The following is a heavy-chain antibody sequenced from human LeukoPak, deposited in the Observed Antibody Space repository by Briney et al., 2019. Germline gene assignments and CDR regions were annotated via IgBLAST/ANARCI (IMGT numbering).Heavy chain of an antibody. J-gene: IGHJ3*02. CDR1: GFTFSSYA. CDR3: ARDILYGDYVGGAFDI. Sequence: PGGSLRLSCAASGFTFSSYAMSWVRQAPGKGLEWVSAISGSGGSTYYADSVKGRFTISRDNSKNTLYLQMNSLRAEDTAVYYCARDILYGDYVGGAFDIWGQGTMVTVSS. D-gene: IGHD4-17*01. V-gene: IGHV3-23*01. CDR2: ISGSGGST.